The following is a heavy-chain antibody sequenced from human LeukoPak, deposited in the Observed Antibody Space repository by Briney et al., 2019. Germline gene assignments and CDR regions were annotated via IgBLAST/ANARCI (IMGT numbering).Heavy chain of an antibody. V-gene: IGHV5-10-1*01. D-gene: IGHD6-13*01. Sequence: GESLKISCKGSGYSFTNYWINWVRQMPGKGLEWMGKIDPSDSYTNYSPSFQGHVTISADKSISTAYLQWSSLKASDTAMYYCARREWSWYVYWGQGTLVTVSS. CDR1: GYSFTNYW. CDR3: ARREWSWYVY. J-gene: IGHJ4*02. CDR2: IDPSDSYT.